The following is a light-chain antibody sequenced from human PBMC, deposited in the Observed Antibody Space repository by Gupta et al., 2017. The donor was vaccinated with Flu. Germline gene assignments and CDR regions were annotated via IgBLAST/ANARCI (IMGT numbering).Light chain of an antibody. V-gene: IGLV1-44*01. CDR2: SNN. J-gene: IGLJ3*02. CDR3: AAWDDSRNGWV. CDR1: SSNIGSNA. Sequence: SVLTQPPSASRTPGQRVTISCSGSSSNIGSNAVNWYQQVPATAPKLLIYSNNRRPSGVPARFSGSESGTSASLAISGLPSEDEADDYCAAWDDSRNGWVFGGGTKLTVL.